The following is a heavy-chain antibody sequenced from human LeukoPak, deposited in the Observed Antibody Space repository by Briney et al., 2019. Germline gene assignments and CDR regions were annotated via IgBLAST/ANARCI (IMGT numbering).Heavy chain of an antibody. V-gene: IGHV1-24*01. CDR2: FDPEDPEDGEA. D-gene: IGHD6-13*01. Sequence: ASVKVSCKVSGYTLTELSMHWVRQAPGKGLEWMGGFDPEDPEDGEAIYAQKFQGGVTMTEDTSTDTAYMELSSLRSEDTAVYYYTTGKIYCSSCSDDYWGQGALVTVSS. CDR3: TTGKIYCSSCSDDY. J-gene: IGHJ4*02. CDR1: GYTLTELS.